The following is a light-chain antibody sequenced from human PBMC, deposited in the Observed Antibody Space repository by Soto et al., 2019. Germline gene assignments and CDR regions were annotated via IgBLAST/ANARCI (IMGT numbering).Light chain of an antibody. CDR2: AAS. V-gene: IGKV1-39*01. CDR3: QQSYSTPPT. CDR1: QSISSY. Sequence: DIQMTQSPSSLSASVGDRVTITCRASQSISSYLNWYQQKPGQAPKLLIYAASSLQSGVPSRFSGSGSGTDFTLTISSLKPEDFATYYCQQSYSTPPTFGQGTKLEIK. J-gene: IGKJ2*01.